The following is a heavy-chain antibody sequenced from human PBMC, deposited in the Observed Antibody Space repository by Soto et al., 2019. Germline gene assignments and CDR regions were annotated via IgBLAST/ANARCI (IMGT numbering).Heavy chain of an antibody. CDR2: ISGSGGST. Sequence: GGSLRLSCAASGFTFSSYAMSWVRQAPGKGLEWVSAISGSGGSTYYADSVKGRFTISRDNSKNTLYLQMNSLRAEDTAVYYCAKDGSEALLWCGECVDYWGQGTLVIVSS. CDR3: AKDGSEALLWCGECVDY. D-gene: IGHD3-10*01. J-gene: IGHJ4*02. V-gene: IGHV3-23*01. CDR1: GFTFSSYA.